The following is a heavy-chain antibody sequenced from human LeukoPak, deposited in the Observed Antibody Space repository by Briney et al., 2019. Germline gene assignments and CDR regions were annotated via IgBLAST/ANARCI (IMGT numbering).Heavy chain of an antibody. Sequence: NPGGSLRLSCAASGFSFSSNSMNWVRQAPGKGLEWVSAISSSSTSIKYADSVKGRFAISRDNARSSVYLEMNSPRVEDTAVYYCAKVGTGNQYGSGDFDLWGQGSLVTVSS. D-gene: IGHD3-10*01. CDR3: AKVGTGNQYGSGDFDL. J-gene: IGHJ4*02. V-gene: IGHV3-21*01. CDR2: ISSSSTSI. CDR1: GFSFSSNS.